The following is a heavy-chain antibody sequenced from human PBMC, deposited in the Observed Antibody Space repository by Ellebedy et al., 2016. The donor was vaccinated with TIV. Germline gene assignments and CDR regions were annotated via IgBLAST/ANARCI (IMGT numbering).Heavy chain of an antibody. CDR3: ARVTTLATGTGYYFDY. CDR2: IKQDGTEK. J-gene: IGHJ4*02. D-gene: IGHD4-17*01. CDR1: GFTFSRAW. Sequence: GESLKISCAASGFTFSRAWMSWVRQAPGKGLEWVANIKQDGTEKYYVDSVKGRFTISRDNAKNSLYLQMNSLRAEDTAVYYCARVTTLATGTGYYFDYWGQGTLVTVSS. V-gene: IGHV3-7*01.